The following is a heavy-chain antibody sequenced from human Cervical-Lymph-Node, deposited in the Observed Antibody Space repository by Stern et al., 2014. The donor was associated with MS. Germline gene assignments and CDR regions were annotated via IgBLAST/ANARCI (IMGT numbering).Heavy chain of an antibody. J-gene: IGHJ6*02. CDR1: GGSFSDYA. V-gene: IGHV1-69*17. D-gene: IGHD3-10*01. Sequence: QVQLVESGAAVKKPGSSVKVSCEASGGSFSDYALSWVRQAPGQGLEWMGGLIPIFGIANYAKKFQGRVPINTDTFTSTDYMELRSLRSEDTAVYYCARTYYYGTGTYSYYYYGMDVWGQGTTVTVSS. CDR3: ARTYYYGTGTYSYYYYGMDV. CDR2: LIPIFGIA.